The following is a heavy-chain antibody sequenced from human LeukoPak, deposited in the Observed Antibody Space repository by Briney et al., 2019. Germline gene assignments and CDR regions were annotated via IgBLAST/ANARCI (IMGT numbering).Heavy chain of an antibody. V-gene: IGHV3-23*01. J-gene: IGHJ6*02. CDR2: ISGSGGST. CDR3: AKEIVPIYGYYYYYGMDV. D-gene: IGHD4-17*01. Sequence: PGGSLRLSCAASGFTFSSYAMSWVRQAPGKGLEWVSAISGSGGSTYYADSVKGRFTISRDNSKNTLYLQMNSLRAEDTAVYYCAKEIVPIYGYYYYYGMDVWGQGTTVTVSS. CDR1: GFTFSSYA.